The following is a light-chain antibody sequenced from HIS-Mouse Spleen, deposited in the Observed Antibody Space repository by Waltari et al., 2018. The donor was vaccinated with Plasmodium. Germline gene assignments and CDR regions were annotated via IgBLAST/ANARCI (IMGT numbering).Light chain of an antibody. CDR3: CSYAGSSTNWV. CDR1: SRDVGGYNL. V-gene: IGLV2-23*01. Sequence: QSALTQPASVSGSPGQSITISCTGTSRDVGGYNLASWYQQHPGKAPKLMIYEGSKRPSGVSNRFSGSKSGNTASLTISGLQAEDEADYYCCSYAGSSTNWVFGGGTKLTVL. CDR2: EGS. J-gene: IGLJ3*02.